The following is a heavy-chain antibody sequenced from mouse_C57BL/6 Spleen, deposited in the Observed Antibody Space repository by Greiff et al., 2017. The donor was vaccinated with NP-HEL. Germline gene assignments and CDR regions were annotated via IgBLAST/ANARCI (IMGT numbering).Heavy chain of an antibody. Sequence: QVQLKESGAELVRPGASVKLSCKASGYTFTDYYINWVKQRPGQGLEWIARIYPGSGNTYYNEKFKGKATLTAEKSSSTAYMQLSSLTSEDSAVYFCASDYEDWGQGTLVTVSA. CDR3: ASDYED. V-gene: IGHV1-76*01. J-gene: IGHJ3*01. CDR1: GYTFTDYY. D-gene: IGHD2-4*01. CDR2: IYPGSGNT.